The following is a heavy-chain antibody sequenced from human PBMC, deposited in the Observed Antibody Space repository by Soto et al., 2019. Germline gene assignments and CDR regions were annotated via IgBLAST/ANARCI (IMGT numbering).Heavy chain of an antibody. V-gene: IGHV1-18*01. Sequence: GASVKVSCKASRYTFTSYGISWVRQAPGQGLEWMGWISAYNGNTNYAQKLQGRVTMTTDTSTSTAYMELRSLRSDDTAVYYCARDFSYDSSGSLPYYWGQGTLVTVSS. J-gene: IGHJ4*02. D-gene: IGHD3-22*01. CDR2: ISAYNGNT. CDR1: RYTFTSYG. CDR3: ARDFSYDSSGSLPYY.